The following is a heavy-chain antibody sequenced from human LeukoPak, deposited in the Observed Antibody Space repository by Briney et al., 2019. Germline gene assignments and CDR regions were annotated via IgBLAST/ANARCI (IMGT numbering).Heavy chain of an antibody. J-gene: IGHJ4*02. CDR2: INHSGST. Sequence: TSETLSLTCAVYGGSFSGYYWGWIRQPPGKGLEWIGEINHSGSTHYNPSLKSRVIISVDTSKRRFFLKLNSVTAADTAVYYCARESNSGYYRFDFWGQGSPVTVSS. CDR3: ARESNSGYYRFDF. CDR1: GGSFSGYY. V-gene: IGHV4-34*01. D-gene: IGHD3-22*01.